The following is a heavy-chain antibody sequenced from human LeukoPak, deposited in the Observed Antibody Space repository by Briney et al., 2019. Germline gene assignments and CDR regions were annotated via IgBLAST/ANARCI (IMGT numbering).Heavy chain of an antibody. J-gene: IGHJ4*02. CDR1: GFTFSSYE. CDR3: ARTPVKIGVVVAAHPFDY. V-gene: IGHV3-48*03. CDR2: ISSSGSTI. Sequence: GGSLRLSCAASGFTFSSYEMNWVRQAPGKGLVWVSYISSSGSTIYYADSVKGRFTISRDNAKNSLYLQMNSLRAEDTAVYYCARTPVKIGVVVAAHPFDYWGQGTLVTVSS. D-gene: IGHD2-15*01.